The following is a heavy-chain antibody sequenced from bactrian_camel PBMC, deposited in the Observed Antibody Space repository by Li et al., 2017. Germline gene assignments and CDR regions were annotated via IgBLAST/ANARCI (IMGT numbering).Heavy chain of an antibody. CDR2: INIHGNT. Sequence: HVQLVESGGGSVQAGGSLRLSCASTFAVSDHCMGWFRQAPGKEREGIASINIHGNTVYSDSVKGRFTISQDSATITAYLQMNSLKPEDTGMYYCAADPRGARGQMPLHLLAGNAYSGRGTQVTVS. J-gene: IGHJ4*01. D-gene: IGHD1*01. V-gene: IGHV3S9*01. CDR1: TFAVSDHC.